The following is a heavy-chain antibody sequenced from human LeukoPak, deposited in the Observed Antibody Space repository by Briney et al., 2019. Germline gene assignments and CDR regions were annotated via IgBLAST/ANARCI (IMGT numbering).Heavy chain of an antibody. D-gene: IGHD6-13*01. CDR3: ARKGAGRDYYYGMDV. Sequence: TSETLSLTCTVSGGSISSYYWSWIRQPPGKGLEWIGYIYYSGSTNYNPSLKSRVTISVDTSKNQFSLKLSSVTAADTAVYYCARKGAGRDYYYGMDVWGQGTTVTVSS. V-gene: IGHV4-59*12. CDR2: IYYSGST. J-gene: IGHJ6*02. CDR1: GGSISSYY.